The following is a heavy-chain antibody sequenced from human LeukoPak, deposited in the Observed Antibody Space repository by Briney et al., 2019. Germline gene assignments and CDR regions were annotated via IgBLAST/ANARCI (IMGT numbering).Heavy chain of an antibody. CDR2: IRYDGSNK. J-gene: IGHJ4*02. CDR1: GFTFSSYG. CDR3: AALFTMITFGGVIDY. Sequence: GGSLRLSCAASGFTFSSYGMHWVRQAPGKGLEWVAFIRYDGSNKYYADSVKGRFTISRDNSKNTLYLQMNSLRAEDTAVYYCAALFTMITFGGVIDYWGQGTLVTVSS. V-gene: IGHV3-30*02. D-gene: IGHD3-16*01.